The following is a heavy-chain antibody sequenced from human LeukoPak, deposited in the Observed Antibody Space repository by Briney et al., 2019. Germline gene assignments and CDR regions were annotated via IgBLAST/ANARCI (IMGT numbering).Heavy chain of an antibody. V-gene: IGHV3-15*01. J-gene: IGHJ4*02. D-gene: IGHD6-19*01. CDR3: TTSPSGCWDY. Sequence: GGSLRLSCAVSGFTFSNAWMSWVRQTPGKGLEWVGRIRSKNDGGTTDYAAPVKGRFTILRDHSKNTLFLQMNSLKTEDTALYYCTTSPSGCWDYWGQGTLVTVSS. CDR2: IRSKNDGGTT. CDR1: GFTFSNAW.